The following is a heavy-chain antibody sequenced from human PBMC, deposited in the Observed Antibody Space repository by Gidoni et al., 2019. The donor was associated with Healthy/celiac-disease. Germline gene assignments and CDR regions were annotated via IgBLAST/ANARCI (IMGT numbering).Heavy chain of an antibody. V-gene: IGHV3-9*01. J-gene: IGHJ4*02. CDR1: GLTFDDYA. CDR3: AKEKDYYDSSGYLDY. D-gene: IGHD3-22*01. Sequence: EVQLVESGGGLVQTGRSLRLSCAASGLTFDDYAMHWVRQDPGKGLEWVSGISWNSGSIGYADSVKGRFTISRDNAKNSLYLQMNSLRAEDTALYYCAKEKDYYDSSGYLDYWGQGTLVTVSS. CDR2: ISWNSGSI.